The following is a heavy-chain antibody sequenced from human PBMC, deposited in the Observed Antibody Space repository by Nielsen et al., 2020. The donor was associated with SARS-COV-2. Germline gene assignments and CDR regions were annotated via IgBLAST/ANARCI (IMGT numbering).Heavy chain of an antibody. V-gene: IGHV4-31*03. J-gene: IGHJ4*02. D-gene: IGHD2-21*02. CDR2: IYYIGGT. CDR1: GGSISSVPYY. CDR3: ARETATGFLGTVDS. Sequence: SETLSLTCSVSGGSISSVPYYWTWIRQHPGKGLEWIGHIYYIGGTYYNPSLKSRVNISLDTSKNQFSLQLNSVTAADTAVYFCARETATGFLGTVDSWGQGVLVTVSS.